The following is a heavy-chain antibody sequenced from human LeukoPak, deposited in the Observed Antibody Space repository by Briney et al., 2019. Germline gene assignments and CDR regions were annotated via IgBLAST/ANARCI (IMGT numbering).Heavy chain of an antibody. CDR3: ARAGYCSSTSCIRFDY. CDR2: IIPILGIA. Sequence: SVTVSCKASGGTFSSYAISWVRQAPGQGLEWMGRIIPILGIANYALKYQGRVTITADKSTSTAYMELSSLRSEDTAVYYCARAGYCSSTSCIRFDYWGQGTLVTVSS. V-gene: IGHV1-69*04. J-gene: IGHJ4*02. CDR1: GGTFSSYA. D-gene: IGHD2-2*01.